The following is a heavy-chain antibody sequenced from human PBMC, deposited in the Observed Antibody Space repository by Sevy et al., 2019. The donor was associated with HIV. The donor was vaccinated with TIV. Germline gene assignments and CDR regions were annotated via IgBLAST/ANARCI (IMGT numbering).Heavy chain of an antibody. J-gene: IGHJ6*02. D-gene: IGHD3-3*01. CDR1: GFTFGDYA. CDR3: TRVLGTISPYYYFGMDV. Sequence: GGSLRLSCTASGFTFGDYAMSWLRQAPGKGLEWVGFIRSKTYCGTTEYAASVKGRFTISRDDSKNIAYLQMNSLKTEDTAVYYCTRVLGTISPYYYFGMDVWGQGTTVTVSS. CDR2: IRSKTYCGTT. V-gene: IGHV3-49*03.